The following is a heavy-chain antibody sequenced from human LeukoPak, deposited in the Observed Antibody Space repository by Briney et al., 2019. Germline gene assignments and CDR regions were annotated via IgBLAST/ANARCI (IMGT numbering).Heavy chain of an antibody. V-gene: IGHV3-53*01. CDR3: ARDRSSWARDAFDI. CDR2: IYSGGST. Sequence: PGGSLRLSCAASGFTGSSNYISWVRQAPGKGLEWVSVIYSGGSTYYADSVKGRFTISRDNSKNTLYLQMNSLRAEDTAVYYCARDRSSWARDAFDIWGQGTMVTVSS. CDR1: GFTGSSNY. J-gene: IGHJ3*02. D-gene: IGHD6-13*01.